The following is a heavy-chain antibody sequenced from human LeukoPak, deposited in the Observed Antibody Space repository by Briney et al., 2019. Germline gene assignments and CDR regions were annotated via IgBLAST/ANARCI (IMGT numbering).Heavy chain of an antibody. D-gene: IGHD2-15*01. CDR3: ARDIAHCGSGICYNIRFDS. CDR1: GGSISSYY. CDR2: IYYSGST. V-gene: IGHV4-59*01. Sequence: SETLSLTCTVSGGSISSYYWSWIRQPPGKGLEWIGYIYYSGSTNYNPSLKSRVTISVDTSKNQFSLKLSSVTAADTAVYYCARDIAHCGSGICYNIRFDSWGQGTLVTVSS. J-gene: IGHJ5*01.